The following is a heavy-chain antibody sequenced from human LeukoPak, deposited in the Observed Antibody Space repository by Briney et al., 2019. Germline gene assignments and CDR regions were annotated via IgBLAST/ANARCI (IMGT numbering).Heavy chain of an antibody. V-gene: IGHV4-34*01. CDR1: GGSFSGYY. CDR2: INHSGST. Sequence: PSETLSLTCAVYGGSFSGYYWSWIRQPPGKELEWIGEINHSGSTNYNPSLKSRVTISVDTSKNQFSLKLSSVTAADTAVYYCARAPSGYYFNWFDPWGQGTLVTVSS. D-gene: IGHD3-22*01. J-gene: IGHJ5*02. CDR3: ARAPSGYYFNWFDP.